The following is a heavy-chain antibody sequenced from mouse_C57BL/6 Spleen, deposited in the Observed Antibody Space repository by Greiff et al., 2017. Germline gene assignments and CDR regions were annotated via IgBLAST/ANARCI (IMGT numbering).Heavy chain of an antibody. J-gene: IGHJ3*01. Sequence: EVHLVESGPGLVKPSQSLSLTCSVTGYSITSGYYWNWIRQFPGNKLEWMGYISYDGSNNYNPSLKNRISITRDTSKNQFFLKLNSVTTEDTATYYCARGALGPAWFAYWGQGTLVTVSA. CDR3: ARGALGPAWFAY. CDR1: GYSITSGYY. V-gene: IGHV3-6*01. CDR2: ISYDGSN. D-gene: IGHD4-1*01.